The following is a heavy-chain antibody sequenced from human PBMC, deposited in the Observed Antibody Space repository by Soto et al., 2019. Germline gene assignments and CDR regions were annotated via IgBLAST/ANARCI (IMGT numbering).Heavy chain of an antibody. J-gene: IGHJ4*02. CDR1: GGSFSGYY. V-gene: IGHV4-34*01. CDR2: INHSGST. CDR3: ARREPYYFDY. Sequence: SETLSLTCAVYGGSFSGYYWSWIRQPPGKGLEWIGEINHSGSTNYNPSLKSRVTISVDTSKNQFSLKLSSVTAADTAVYYCARREPYYFDYWGQGTLVTVSS.